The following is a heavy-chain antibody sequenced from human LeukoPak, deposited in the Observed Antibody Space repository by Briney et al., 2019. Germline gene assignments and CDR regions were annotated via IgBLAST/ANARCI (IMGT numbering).Heavy chain of an antibody. J-gene: IGHJ4*02. CDR1: GYTFTGHY. CDR2: IHAGTGDT. V-gene: IGHV1-2*02. D-gene: IGHD7-27*01. CDR3: ARDENWGPDY. Sequence: ALVKVSCKASGYTFTGHYMHWVRQAPGQGLEWMGWIHAGTGDTNYAQKFQGRFTMTRDTSINTLYMELNRLTSDDTAVYFCARDENWGPDYWGQGTLVTVSS.